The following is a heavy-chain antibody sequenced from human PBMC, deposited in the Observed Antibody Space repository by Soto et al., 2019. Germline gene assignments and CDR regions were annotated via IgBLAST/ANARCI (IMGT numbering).Heavy chain of an antibody. Sequence: SQTLSLTCAISGDSVSSNSAAWNWIRQSPSRGLEWLGRTYYRSKWYNDYAVSVKSRITINPDTSKNQFSLQLNSVTPEDTAVYYCARVAYGSESYYNVLYYMDVWGKGTTVTVSS. J-gene: IGHJ6*03. CDR3: ARVAYGSESYYNVLYYMDV. CDR2: TYYRSKWYN. V-gene: IGHV6-1*01. D-gene: IGHD3-10*01. CDR1: GDSVSSNSAA.